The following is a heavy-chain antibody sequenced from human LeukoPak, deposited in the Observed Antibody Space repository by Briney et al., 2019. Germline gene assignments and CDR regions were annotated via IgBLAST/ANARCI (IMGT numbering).Heavy chain of an antibody. Sequence: PGGSLRLSCAASGFTFTDYYMSWIRQAPGKGLEWVSVIYIDGNTYYADSVKGRFTISRDNSKNTVYLQMNSLRAEDTAVYYCARGDGYNFFDYWGQGTLVTVSS. CDR1: GFTFTDYY. J-gene: IGHJ4*02. CDR2: IYIDGNT. CDR3: ARGDGYNFFDY. D-gene: IGHD5-24*01. V-gene: IGHV3-66*01.